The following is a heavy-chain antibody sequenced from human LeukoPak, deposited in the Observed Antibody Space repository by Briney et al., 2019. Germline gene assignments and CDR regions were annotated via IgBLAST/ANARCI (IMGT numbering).Heavy chain of an antibody. V-gene: IGHV4-39*01. J-gene: IGHJ5*02. CDR3: ARAISYYDFWSGYQRWFDP. D-gene: IGHD3-3*01. CDR2: IYYSGST. CDR1: GGSISSSSYY. Sequence: PSETLSLTCTVSGGSISSSSYYWGWIRQPPGKGLEWIGSIYYSGSTYYNPSLKSRVTISVDTSKNQFSLKLSSVTAADTAVYYCARAISYYDFWSGYQRWFDPWGQGTLVTVSS.